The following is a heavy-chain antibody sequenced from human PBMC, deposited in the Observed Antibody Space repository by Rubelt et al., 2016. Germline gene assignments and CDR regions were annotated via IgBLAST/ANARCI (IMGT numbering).Heavy chain of an antibody. D-gene: IGHD2-15*01. CDR2: IYYSGST. CDR3: ARKLGYCSGGSCLISFASSGKFDY. V-gene: IGHV4-39*07. J-gene: IGHJ4*02. Sequence: IGSIYYSGSTYYNPSLKSRVAVSVEMSKNQFSLKLRSVTAADTAVYYCARKLGYCSGGSCLISFASSGKFDYWGQGTLVTVSS.